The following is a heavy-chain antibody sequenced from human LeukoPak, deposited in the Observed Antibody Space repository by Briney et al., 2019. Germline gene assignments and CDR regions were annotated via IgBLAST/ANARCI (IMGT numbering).Heavy chain of an antibody. CDR2: VHESGSA. V-gene: IGHV4-39*07. Sequence: PSETLSLTCIVSGGSISGSNYHWGWIRQPPARGLEWAGNVHESGSAYYNSSLRSRTSISVDTSKNQFSLRLTAVTAADTAVYYCAREPNAWGQGILVTVSS. J-gene: IGHJ5*02. CDR1: GGSISGSNYH. CDR3: AREPNA.